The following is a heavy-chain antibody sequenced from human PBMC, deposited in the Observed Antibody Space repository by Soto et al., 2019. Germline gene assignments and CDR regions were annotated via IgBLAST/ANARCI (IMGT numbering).Heavy chain of an antibody. V-gene: IGHV4-39*01. J-gene: IGHJ3*02. CDR2: IYYSGST. CDR1: GGSISSSSYY. CDR3: ARRKAVAGAPGAFDI. D-gene: IGHD6-19*01. Sequence: QLQLQESGPGLVKPSETLSLTCTVSGGSISSSSYYWGWIRQPPGKVLEWIGSIYYSGSTYYNPSLKSRVTISVDTSKNQFSLKLSSVTAADTAVYYCARRKAVAGAPGAFDIWGQGTMVTVSS.